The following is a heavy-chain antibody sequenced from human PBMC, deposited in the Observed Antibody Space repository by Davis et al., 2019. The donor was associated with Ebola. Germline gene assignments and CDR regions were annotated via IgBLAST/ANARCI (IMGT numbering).Heavy chain of an antibody. V-gene: IGHV3-21*01. D-gene: IGHD1-26*01. CDR2: ISSSSSYI. Sequence: PGGSLRLSCAASGFTFSSYSMNWVRQAPGKGLEWVSSISSSSSYIYYADSVKGRFTISRDNAKNSLYLQMNSLRAEDTAVYYCARDFGGVGAFDYWGQGTLVTVSS. CDR1: GFTFSSYS. CDR3: ARDFGGVGAFDY. J-gene: IGHJ4*02.